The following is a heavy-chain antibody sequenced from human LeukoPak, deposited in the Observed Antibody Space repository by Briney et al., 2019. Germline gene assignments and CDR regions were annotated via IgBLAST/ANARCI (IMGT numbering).Heavy chain of an antibody. CDR2: ISSNGGST. CDR1: GFTFSSYA. V-gene: IGHV3-64*01. CDR3: ARDEEQLNI. J-gene: IGHJ3*02. Sequence: GGSLRLSCAASGFTFSSYAMHWVRQAPGKGLEYVSAISSNGGSTYYANSVKGRFTISRDNSKNTLYLQMGSLRAEDMAVYYCARDEEQLNIWGQGTMVTVSP. D-gene: IGHD6-13*01.